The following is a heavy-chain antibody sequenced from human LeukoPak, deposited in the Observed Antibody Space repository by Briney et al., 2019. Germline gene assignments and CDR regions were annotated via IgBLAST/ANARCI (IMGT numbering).Heavy chain of an antibody. Sequence: ASVKVSCKASGYTFTGYYMHWVRQAPGQGLEWMGWINPNSGGTNYAQKFQGRVTMTRDTSISTAYMELSRLRSDDTAVYYCARVGYCSSTSCYEARRYYYYYMDVWGKGTTVTVSS. CDR1: GYTFTGYY. J-gene: IGHJ6*03. CDR3: ARVGYCSSTSCYEARRYYYYYMDV. D-gene: IGHD2-2*01. V-gene: IGHV1-2*02. CDR2: INPNSGGT.